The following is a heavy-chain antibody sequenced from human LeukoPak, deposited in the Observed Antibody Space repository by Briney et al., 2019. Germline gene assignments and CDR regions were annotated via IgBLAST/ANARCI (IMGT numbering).Heavy chain of an antibody. CDR2: ISGSGGST. D-gene: IGHD6-19*01. V-gene: IGHV3-23*01. CDR1: GFTFSSYA. Sequence: GGYLRRSCAASGFTFSSYAMSWVRQAPGKGLEWVSAISGSGGSTYYADSVKGRFTISRDNSKNTLYLQMNSLRAEDTAVYYCAKDITVAGSLFDYWGQGTLVTVSS. J-gene: IGHJ4*02. CDR3: AKDITVAGSLFDY.